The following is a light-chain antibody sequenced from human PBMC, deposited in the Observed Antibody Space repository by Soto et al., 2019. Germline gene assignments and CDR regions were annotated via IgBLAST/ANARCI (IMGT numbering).Light chain of an antibody. J-gene: IGKJ2*01. CDR2: LGS. Sequence: DIVMTQSPLSLPVTPGEPASISCRSSQSLLHSHGNNYLDWYVQRPGQSPQLLIYLGSNRASGVPGRFSGSGSGTDFTLKISRLEAEDVGVYYCMQALQTPYTFGQGTKLEIK. CDR3: MQALQTPYT. V-gene: IGKV2-28*01. CDR1: QSLLHSHGNNY.